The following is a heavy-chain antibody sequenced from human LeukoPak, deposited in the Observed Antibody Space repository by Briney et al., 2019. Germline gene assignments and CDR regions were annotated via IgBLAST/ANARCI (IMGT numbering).Heavy chain of an antibody. Sequence: ASVKVSCKASGDTFTKYGISWVRQAPGQGLEWMGWISAYNGDTNYAQKFQGRVTLTTDTSTSTAYMEVRSLRSDDTAVYYCAREGGIAAAGTVGDAFDIWGQGTMVTVSS. CDR2: ISAYNGDT. V-gene: IGHV1-18*01. CDR1: GDTFTKYG. J-gene: IGHJ3*02. D-gene: IGHD6-13*01. CDR3: AREGGIAAAGTVGDAFDI.